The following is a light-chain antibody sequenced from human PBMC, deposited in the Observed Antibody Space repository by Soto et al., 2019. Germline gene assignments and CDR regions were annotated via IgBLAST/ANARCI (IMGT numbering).Light chain of an antibody. CDR1: QSVSSD. V-gene: IGKV3-15*01. CDR3: QQYHNWVT. J-gene: IGKJ4*01. Sequence: EIVMTQSPATLSVSPGERATLSCRASQSVSSDLAWYQQKPGQAPRLLIYAASTRATGIPARFSGSGSGTEFTLTISSLQSEDFAVYYCQQYHNWVTFGGGTKVEIK. CDR2: AAS.